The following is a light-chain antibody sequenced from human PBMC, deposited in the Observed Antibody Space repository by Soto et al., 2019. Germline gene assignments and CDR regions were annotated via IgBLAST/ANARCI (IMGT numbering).Light chain of an antibody. CDR2: DVS. CDR1: SSDVGAYNF. J-gene: IGLJ3*02. CDR3: SSFTRSNTAL. Sequence: QSALTQPASVSGSPGQSITISCTGTSSDVGAYNFVSWYQHHPCKAPKLMIYDVSDRPSGVSNRFSGSKSGNTASLTISGLQAEDEADYYCSSFTRSNTALFGGGTKVTVL. V-gene: IGLV2-14*03.